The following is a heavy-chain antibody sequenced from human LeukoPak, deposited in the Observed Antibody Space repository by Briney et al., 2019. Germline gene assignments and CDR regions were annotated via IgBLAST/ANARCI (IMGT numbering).Heavy chain of an antibody. CDR1: GFTFSDYY. V-gene: IGHV3-11*01. CDR3: AKDIGSSSGWLFDY. J-gene: IGHJ4*02. Sequence: PGGSLRLSCAASGFTFSDYYMSWIRQAPGKGLEWVSYISSSGSTIYYADSVKGRFTISRDNAKNSLYLQMNSLRAEDTALYYCAKDIGSSSGWLFDYWGQGTLVSVSS. D-gene: IGHD6-19*01. CDR2: ISSSGSTI.